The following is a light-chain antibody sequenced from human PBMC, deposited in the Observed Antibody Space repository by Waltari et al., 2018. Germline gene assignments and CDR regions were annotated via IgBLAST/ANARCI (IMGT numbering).Light chain of an antibody. J-gene: IGLJ2*01. Sequence: QSALTQPASVSGSPGQSITISCTGTSSYVGGYNYVSWYQKHPGKAPKLMIYDVSNRPSGVSKRFSGSKSGNTASLTNSGLQAEDEADYYCSSYTSSSTRVVFGGGTKLTVL. V-gene: IGLV2-14*03. CDR3: SSYTSSSTRVV. CDR2: DVS. CDR1: SSYVGGYNY.